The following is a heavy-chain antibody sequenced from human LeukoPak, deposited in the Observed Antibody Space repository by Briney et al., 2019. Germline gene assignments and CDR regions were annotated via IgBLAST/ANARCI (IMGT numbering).Heavy chain of an antibody. CDR2: TNPNSGGT. Sequence: ASVKVSCKASGYTFTGYYMHWVRQAPGQGLEWMGRTNPNSGGTNYAQKFQGRVTMTRDTSISTAYMELSRLRSDDTAVYYCARPGRGSGSYSDYWGQGTLVTVSS. CDR3: ARPGRGSGSYSDY. CDR1: GYTFTGYY. D-gene: IGHD1-26*01. J-gene: IGHJ4*02. V-gene: IGHV1-2*02.